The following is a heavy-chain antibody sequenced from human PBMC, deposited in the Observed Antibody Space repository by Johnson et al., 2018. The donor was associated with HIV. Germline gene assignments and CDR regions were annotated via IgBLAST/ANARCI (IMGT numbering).Heavy chain of an antibody. CDR3: ATEYFDI. D-gene: IGHD2/OR15-2a*01. V-gene: IGHV3-11*04. CDR2: ISSSGSTI. Sequence: QVQLVESGGGLVKPRGSLRLSCAGSGFRFSDYYMSWIRQAPGKGLEWVSYISSSGSTIYYADFVKCRFTISRDNSKSTLFLQMNSLTTEDTAVYYCATEYFDIWGQGTMVTVSS. J-gene: IGHJ3*02. CDR1: GFRFSDYY.